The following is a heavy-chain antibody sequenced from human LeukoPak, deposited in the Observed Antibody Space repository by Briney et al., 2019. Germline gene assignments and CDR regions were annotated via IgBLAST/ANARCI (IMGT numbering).Heavy chain of an antibody. CDR1: RGSVTSYH. D-gene: IGHD6-19*01. CDR2: IYSNGST. V-gene: IGHV4-4*09. Sequence: SETLSLTCTVSRGSVTSYHWIWIQQPPGKGLEWIGHIYSNGSTNYGPSLRSRVTLSVHTSKNELSLQLRSLTAADTAVYHCAKQVAGSDAWFDPWGQGTLVTVSS. CDR3: AKQVAGSDAWFDP. J-gene: IGHJ5*02.